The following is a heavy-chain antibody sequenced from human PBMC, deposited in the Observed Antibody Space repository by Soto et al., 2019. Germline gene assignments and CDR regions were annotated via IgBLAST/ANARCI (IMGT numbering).Heavy chain of an antibody. J-gene: IGHJ6*02. CDR2: IYYSGST. CDR3: ARHPRGSYYDYYYYGMDV. CDR1: GGSISSSSYY. D-gene: IGHD1-26*01. Sequence: KSSETLSLTCTVSGGSISSSSYYWGWIRQPPGKGLEWIGSIYYSGSTYYNPSLKSRVTISVDTSKNQFSLKLSSVTAADTAVYYCARHPRGSYYDYYYYGMDVWGQGTTVTVSS. V-gene: IGHV4-39*01.